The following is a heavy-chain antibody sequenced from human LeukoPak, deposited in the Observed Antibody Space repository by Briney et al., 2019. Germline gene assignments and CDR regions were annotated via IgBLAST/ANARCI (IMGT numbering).Heavy chain of an antibody. CDR3: ARDSGERGSGSYLIAY. CDR1: GYTFSGDH. Sequence: ASVKVSCKASGYTFSGDHMHWVRQAPGQGLEWMGWINPNSGGTNYAQKFQGRVTMTRDTSISTAYMELRRLRSDDTAVYYCARDSGERGSGSYLIAYWGKGTTVTVPS. V-gene: IGHV1-2*02. CDR2: INPNSGGT. D-gene: IGHD3-10*01. J-gene: IGHJ6*04.